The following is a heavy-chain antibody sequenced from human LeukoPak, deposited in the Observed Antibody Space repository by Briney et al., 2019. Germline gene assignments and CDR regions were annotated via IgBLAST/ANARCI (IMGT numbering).Heavy chain of an antibody. D-gene: IGHD6-6*01. CDR1: GFTVSSNY. Sequence: GGSLRLSCAASGFTVSSNYMSWVRQAPGKGLEWGSVIYSCGSTYYADSVKGRFTISRQNSKKTLSLQMNSLSAEDTAVYYCASGQLAPQAPDYWGQGTLVTVSS. J-gene: IGHJ4*02. CDR2: IYSCGST. V-gene: IGHV3-53*04. CDR3: ASGQLAPQAPDY.